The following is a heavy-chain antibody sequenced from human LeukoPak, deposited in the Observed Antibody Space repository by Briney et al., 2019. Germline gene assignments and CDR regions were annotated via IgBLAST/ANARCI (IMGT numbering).Heavy chain of an antibody. CDR2: MTTSDNNI. D-gene: IGHD3-16*02. Sequence: GGSLRLSCAASGFTFSSYAMTWVRQAPGKGLEWVSSMTTSDNNIYYVDSVRGRFTMSRDNSKNTLYLQMNSLRADDTAVYYCAKDWGSYRYFDSWGQGSLVTVSS. V-gene: IGHV3-23*01. CDR3: AKDWGSYRYFDS. J-gene: IGHJ4*02. CDR1: GFTFSSYA.